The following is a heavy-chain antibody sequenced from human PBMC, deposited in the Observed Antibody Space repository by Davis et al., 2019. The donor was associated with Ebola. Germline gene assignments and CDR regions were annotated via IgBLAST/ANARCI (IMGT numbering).Heavy chain of an antibody. CDR2: IIPIFGTA. V-gene: IGHV1-69*06. Sequence: SVKVSCKASGGTFSSYAISWVRQAPGQGLEWMGGIIPIFGTANYAQKFQGRVTITADKSTSTAYMELSSLRSEDTAVYYCARGYCSGGSCYSMDYWGQGTLVTASS. D-gene: IGHD2-15*01. CDR1: GGTFSSYA. CDR3: ARGYCSGGSCYSMDY. J-gene: IGHJ4*02.